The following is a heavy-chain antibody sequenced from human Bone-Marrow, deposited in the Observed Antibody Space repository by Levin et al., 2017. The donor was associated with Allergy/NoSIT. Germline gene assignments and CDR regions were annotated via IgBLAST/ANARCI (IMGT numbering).Heavy chain of an antibody. V-gene: IGHV3-11*01. CDR1: GFTFRDSF. CDR2: ISSGSSTI. CDR3: ARGRWASR. J-gene: IGHJ4*02. Sequence: GGSLRLSCAPSGFTFRDSFMSWIRQPPGKRLEWIAYISSGSSTIYYADSVRGRFAVYRDNAGTSLFLAMNSLTVDDTAVYYCARGRWASRWGQGTLVTVSS. D-gene: IGHD6-13*01.